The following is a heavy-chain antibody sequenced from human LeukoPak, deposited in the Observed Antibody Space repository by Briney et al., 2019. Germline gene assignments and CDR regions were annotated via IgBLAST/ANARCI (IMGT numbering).Heavy chain of an antibody. Sequence: SETLSLTCTVSGGSISSSSYYWGWIRQPPGKGLEWIGSIYYSGSTYYNPSLKSRATISVDTSKNQFSLKLSSVTAADTAVYYCARRTSITIFGVAGNYFDYWGQGTLVTVSS. J-gene: IGHJ4*02. CDR2: IYYSGST. D-gene: IGHD3-3*01. CDR1: GGSISSSSYY. V-gene: IGHV4-39*01. CDR3: ARRTSITIFGVAGNYFDY.